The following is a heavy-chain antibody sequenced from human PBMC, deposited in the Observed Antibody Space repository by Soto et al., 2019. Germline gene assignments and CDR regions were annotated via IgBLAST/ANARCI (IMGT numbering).Heavy chain of an antibody. CDR3: ARHSSGWYWFDY. CDR1: GVSFSGYY. D-gene: IGHD6-19*01. V-gene: IGHV4-39*01. Sequence: SETLSLTCAVYGVSFSGYYCGWIRKPPGKGLEWIGSIYYSGSTYYNPSLKSRVTISVDTSKNQFSLKLSSVTAADTAVYYCARHSSGWYWFDYWGQGTLVTVS. CDR2: IYYSGST. J-gene: IGHJ4*02.